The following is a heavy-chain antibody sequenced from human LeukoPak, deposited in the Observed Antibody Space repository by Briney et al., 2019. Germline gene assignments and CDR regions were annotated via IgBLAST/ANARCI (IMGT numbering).Heavy chain of an antibody. CDR3: ARGSDQYYGSGSTHDY. D-gene: IGHD3-10*01. V-gene: IGHV1-46*01. CDR2: INPSGGST. J-gene: IGHJ4*02. Sequence: ASVKVSCKASGYTFTGYYMHWVRQALGQGLEWMGWINPSGGSTSYAQKFQGRVTMTRDTSTSTVYMELSSLRSEDTAVYYCARGSDQYYGSGSTHDYWGQGTLVTVSS. CDR1: GYTFTGYY.